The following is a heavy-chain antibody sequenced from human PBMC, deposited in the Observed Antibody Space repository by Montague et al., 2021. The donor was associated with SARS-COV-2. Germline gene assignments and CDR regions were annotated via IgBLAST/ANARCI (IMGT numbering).Heavy chain of an antibody. CDR1: GCTITGSF. CDR2: ICDGGAV. J-gene: IGHJ3*02. Sequence: SETLSLTCTVSGCTITGSFLRLPRRSKGTGLEWVAYICDGGAVYYNPSLGSRVTISTDTSKNQLSLKVNSVTAADTAVYYCVRDHPYGGPRGAYDIWGQGTVVTVSS. D-gene: IGHD4-23*01. V-gene: IGHV4-59*01. CDR3: VRDHPYGGPRGAYDI.